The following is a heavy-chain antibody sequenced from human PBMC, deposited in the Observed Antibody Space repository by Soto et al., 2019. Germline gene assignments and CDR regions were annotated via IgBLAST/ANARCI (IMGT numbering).Heavy chain of an antibody. Sequence: QVQLAESGGGVVQPGRSLRLSCAASGFTFSSYAMHWVRQAPGKGLEWVAVISYDGSNKYYADSVKGRFTISRDNSKNTLYLQMNSLRAEDTAVYYCARGQHIVVVTATLDYWGQGTLVTVSS. CDR1: GFTFSSYA. CDR2: ISYDGSNK. J-gene: IGHJ4*02. V-gene: IGHV3-30-3*01. CDR3: ARGQHIVVVTATLDY. D-gene: IGHD2-21*02.